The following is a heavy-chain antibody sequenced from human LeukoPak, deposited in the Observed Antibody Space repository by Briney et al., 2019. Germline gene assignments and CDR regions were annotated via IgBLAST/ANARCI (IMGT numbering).Heavy chain of an antibody. J-gene: IGHJ3*02. CDR3: ARGVRERRSSSTSDAFDI. CDR2: IDYSGST. D-gene: IGHD2-2*01. Sequence: PSETLSLNCTVSGGSISSGDYYWSWTRQPPGKGLEWIGYIDYSGSTYYNPSLKSRVTISVDTSKNQFSLKLSSVTAADTAVYYCARGVRERRSSSTSDAFDIWGQGTMVTVSS. V-gene: IGHV4-30-4*08. CDR1: GGSISSGDYY.